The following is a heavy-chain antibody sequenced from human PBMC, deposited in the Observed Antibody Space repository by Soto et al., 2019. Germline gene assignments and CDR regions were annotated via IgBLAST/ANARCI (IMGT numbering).Heavy chain of an antibody. V-gene: IGHV4-59*01. CDR1: GGSISTYY. CDR2: IFYSDNT. D-gene: IGHD3-3*01. J-gene: IGHJ4*02. CDR3: ARAGETYYDFWSGFSPIDY. Sequence: PSETLSLTCTVSGGSISTYYWIWVRQSPGKGLEWLGYIFYSDNTNYNPSLESRLSISVDTSKNQISLTLNSVTAADTAVYYCARAGETYYDFWSGFSPIDYWGPGTLVTSPQ.